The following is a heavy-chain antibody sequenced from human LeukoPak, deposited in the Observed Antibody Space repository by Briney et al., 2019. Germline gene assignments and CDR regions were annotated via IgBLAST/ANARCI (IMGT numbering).Heavy chain of an antibody. CDR3: AKDSTGIAVDNFDY. D-gene: IGHD6-19*01. V-gene: IGHV3-23*01. CDR1: GFTFSRNS. Sequence: GGTLRLSCAASGFTFSRNSMTWVRQAPGKGLEWVSAISGSGGNTYYADSVKGRFTISRDNSKNTLYLQMNSLRAEDTAVYYCAKDSTGIAVDNFDYWGQGTLVTVSS. J-gene: IGHJ4*02. CDR2: ISGSGGNT.